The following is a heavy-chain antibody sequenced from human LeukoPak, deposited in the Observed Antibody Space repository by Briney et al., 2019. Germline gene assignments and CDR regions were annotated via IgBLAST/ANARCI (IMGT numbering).Heavy chain of an antibody. D-gene: IGHD5-24*01. CDR3: ARETPRRGETRDGYR. CDR1: GLIFRSYT. Sequence: GGSLRLSCAASGLIFRSYTMHWVRQVPGKGLECLANIKEDGSETYYADSVKGRFTISRDNPKNLLFLQINSLRVEDTAVYYCARETPRRGETRDGYRWGQGTVVTVSS. CDR2: IKEDGSET. V-gene: IGHV3-7*01. J-gene: IGHJ4*02.